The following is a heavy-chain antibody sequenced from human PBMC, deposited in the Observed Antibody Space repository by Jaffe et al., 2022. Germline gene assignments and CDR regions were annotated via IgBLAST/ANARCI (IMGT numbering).Heavy chain of an antibody. J-gene: IGHJ3*02. D-gene: IGHD3-10*01. Sequence: EVQLLESGGGLVQPGGSLRLSCAASGFTFRIYAMSWVRQAPGKGLEWVSVISGSGGSTYYADSVKGRFSISRDNSKNTLYLQMNSLRAEDTAVYYCAKDLNTSSPVLLWFRKDASDIWGQGTMVTVSS. CDR3: AKDLNTSSPVLLWFRKDASDI. V-gene: IGHV3-23*01. CDR1: GFTFRIYA. CDR2: ISGSGGST.